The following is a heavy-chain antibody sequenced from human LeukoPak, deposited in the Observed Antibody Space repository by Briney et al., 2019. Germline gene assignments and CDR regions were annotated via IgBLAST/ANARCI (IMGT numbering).Heavy chain of an antibody. CDR3: AREKAVQLKFSLDY. J-gene: IGHJ4*02. D-gene: IGHD1-1*01. V-gene: IGHV3-30-3*01. CDR2: ISYDGSNK. Sequence: GGSLRLSCAASGFTFSSYAMHWVRQAPGKGLEWVAVISYDGSNKYYADSVKGRFTIPRDNPKNTLYLQMNSLRAEDTAVYYCAREKAVQLKFSLDYWGQGTLVTVSS. CDR1: GFTFSSYA.